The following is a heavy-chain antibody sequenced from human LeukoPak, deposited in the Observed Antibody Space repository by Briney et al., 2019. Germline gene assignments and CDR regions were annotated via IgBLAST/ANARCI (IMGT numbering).Heavy chain of an antibody. Sequence: GESLKISCKGSGSSFTSYWIGWVRQMPGKGLEWMGIIYPGDSDTRYSPSFQGPVTISADKSISTVYLQWSSLKASDTAMYYCARRITIFGVVNYFDYWGQGTLVTVSS. V-gene: IGHV5-51*01. D-gene: IGHD3-3*01. CDR3: ARRITIFGVVNYFDY. CDR2: IYPGDSDT. CDR1: GSSFTSYW. J-gene: IGHJ4*02.